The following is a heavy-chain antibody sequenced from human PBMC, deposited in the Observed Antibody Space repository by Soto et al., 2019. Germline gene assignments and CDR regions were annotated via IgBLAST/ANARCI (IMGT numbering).Heavy chain of an antibody. CDR1: GYTLTSYD. CDR3: ARVIGGHGVLDP. V-gene: IGHV1-8*01. D-gene: IGHD5-12*01. Sequence: QVQLVQSGAEVKKPGASVKVSCKASGYTLTSYDINWVRQATGQGLEWMGWMNPNSGNTGYAQKFQDRVTMTRNTSISTAYMELSSLRSEDTTVYYCARVIGGHGVLDPWGQGTLVTVSS. J-gene: IGHJ5*02. CDR2: MNPNSGNT.